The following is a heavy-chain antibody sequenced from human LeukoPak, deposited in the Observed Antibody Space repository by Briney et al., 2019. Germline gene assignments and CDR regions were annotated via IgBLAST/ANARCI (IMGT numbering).Heavy chain of an antibody. J-gene: IGHJ4*02. V-gene: IGHV1-69*05. D-gene: IGHD1-14*01. CDR2: IIPIFGTA. Sequence: SVKVSCKASGYTFTSYGISWVRQAPGQGLEWMGGIIPIFGTANYAQKFQGRVTITTDESTSTAYMELSSLRSEDTAVYYCARDRDHLGSFFDYWGQGTLVTVSS. CDR3: ARDRDHLGSFFDY. CDR1: GYTFTSYG.